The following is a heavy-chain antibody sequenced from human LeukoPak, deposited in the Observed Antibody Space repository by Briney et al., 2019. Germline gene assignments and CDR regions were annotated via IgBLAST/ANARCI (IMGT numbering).Heavy chain of an antibody. D-gene: IGHD1-1*01. J-gene: IGHJ4*02. CDR1: GFTFSSYG. Sequence: PGGSLRLSCAASGFTFSSYGMYWFRQAPGKGLEWVSYISFSGSNVHYADSVKGRFTISRDNSKSTLFLQMNSLRPEDTAVYYCAKPTTGSPTAAGLDYWGQGTLVTVSS. CDR2: ISFSGSNV. V-gene: IGHV3-30*02. CDR3: AKPTTGSPTAAGLDY.